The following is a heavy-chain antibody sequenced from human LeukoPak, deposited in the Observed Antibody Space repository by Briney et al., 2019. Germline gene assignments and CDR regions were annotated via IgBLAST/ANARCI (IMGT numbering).Heavy chain of an antibody. CDR1: GYTFTSYY. CDR2: INPSGGST. D-gene: IGHD2/OR15-2a*01. V-gene: IGHV1-46*01. CDR3: ARGDVITGLDY. Sequence: GASVKVSCKASGYTFTSYYMHWVRQAPGQGLEWMGIINPSGGSTSYAQKFQGRVTMTRDTSTSTVYMELSRLRSDDTAVYYCARGDVITGLDYWGQGTLVTVSS. J-gene: IGHJ4*02.